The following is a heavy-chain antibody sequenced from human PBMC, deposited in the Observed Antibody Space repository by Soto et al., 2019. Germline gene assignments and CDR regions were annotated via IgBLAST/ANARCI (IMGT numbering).Heavy chain of an antibody. D-gene: IGHD6-19*01. V-gene: IGHV3-23*01. CDR1: GFTFSSYA. CDR2: ISGSGGNT. J-gene: IGHJ3*02. CDR3: AKGIGREAGTSYHVSFDI. Sequence: GGSLRLSCAASGFTFSSYAMNWVRQAPGKGLEWVSGISGSGGNTYYADSVKGRFTISRDNSKNTLFLQMNSLRAEDTAVYYRAKGIGREAGTSYHVSFDIWGQGTTVTVSS.